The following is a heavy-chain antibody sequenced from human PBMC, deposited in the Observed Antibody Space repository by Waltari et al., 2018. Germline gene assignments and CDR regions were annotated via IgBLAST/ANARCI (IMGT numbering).Heavy chain of an antibody. J-gene: IGHJ4*02. V-gene: IGHV3-74*01. CDR1: GFSFSSYW. Sequence: EVQLVESGGGLVQPGGSLTLPFAALGFSFSSYWMHWVRQAPGKGLLWVSRINPDGRGTRYADSVQGRVTISRDNAKNTIYLQIDSLRAEDTAVYYCVRGGHFDWSPIDYWGQGTLGTVSS. CDR3: VRGGHFDWSPIDY. D-gene: IGHD3-9*01. CDR2: INPDGRGT.